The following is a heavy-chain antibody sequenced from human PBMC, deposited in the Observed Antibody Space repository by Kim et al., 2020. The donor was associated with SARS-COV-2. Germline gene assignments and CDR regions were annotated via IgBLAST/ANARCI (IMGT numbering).Heavy chain of an antibody. Sequence: SETLSLTCTVSGGSIITDNYYWSWIRQPPGKGLEWIGYIYYSADTYYTPSLRSRVIMSVDTSNNRFSLKLNSVTAADTAVYYCASLYGSHKNYFHSWGQGTLVTVSS. CDR3: ASLYGSHKNYFHS. CDR1: GGSIITDNYY. V-gene: IGHV4-30-4*01. D-gene: IGHD3-10*01. CDR2: IYYSADT. J-gene: IGHJ4*02.